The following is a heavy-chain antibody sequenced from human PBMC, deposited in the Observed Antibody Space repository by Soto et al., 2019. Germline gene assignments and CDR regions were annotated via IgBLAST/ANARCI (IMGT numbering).Heavy chain of an antibody. CDR2: INPLPTSGST. CDR3: ARELAAAAY. CDR1: GYIFTNYY. D-gene: IGHD6-13*01. J-gene: IGHJ4*02. V-gene: IGHV1-46*01. Sequence: QVQLVQSGAEVKKPGASVKVSCKASGYIFTNYYIHWVRQAPGQGLEWMAIINPLPTSGSTNYAQKFQGRVTVTRDTSTSTVYLELSSLRSDDTALYYCARELAAAAYWGQGTLVTVSS.